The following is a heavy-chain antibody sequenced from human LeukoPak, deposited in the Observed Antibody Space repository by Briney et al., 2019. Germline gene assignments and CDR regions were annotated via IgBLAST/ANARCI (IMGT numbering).Heavy chain of an antibody. Sequence: ASVKVSCKASGYTFTGYYMHWVRQAPGQGLEWMGWINPNSGGTNYAQKFQGRVTMTRDTSISTAYMELSRLRSDDTAVYYCAREFCSGGSCYPVFDYWGQGTLVTVSS. CDR2: INPNSGGT. V-gene: IGHV1-2*02. J-gene: IGHJ4*02. CDR3: AREFCSGGSCYPVFDY. CDR1: GYTFTGYY. D-gene: IGHD2-15*01.